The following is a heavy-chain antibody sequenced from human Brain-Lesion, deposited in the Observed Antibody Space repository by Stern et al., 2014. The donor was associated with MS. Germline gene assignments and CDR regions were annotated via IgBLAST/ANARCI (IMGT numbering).Heavy chain of an antibody. CDR3: ARLSDCTKDLCQPPNYYYSGLDV. D-gene: IGHD2-8*01. CDR1: GGSISSGGYY. V-gene: IGHV4-31*03. Sequence: QLQLQESGPGLVKPSQTLSLTCTVSGGSISSGGYYWTWIRQHPGKGLEWIGYIYYSGGTYYNPSLKSRATISVDTSENQVSLRLSSVTAADTAMYFCARLSDCTKDLCQPPNYYYSGLDVWGQGTTVTVSS. J-gene: IGHJ6*02. CDR2: IYYSGGT.